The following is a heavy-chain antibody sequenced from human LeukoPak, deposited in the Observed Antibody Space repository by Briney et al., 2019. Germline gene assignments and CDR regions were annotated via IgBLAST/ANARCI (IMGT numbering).Heavy chain of an antibody. CDR3: ARDVTTYYYYYMDV. D-gene: IGHD4-17*01. CDR1: GGTFSSDA. V-gene: IGHV1-69*05. Sequence: SVKVSCKASGGTFSSDAISWGRQGPGQGLEWMGRIIPIFGTANYAQKFQGRVTITTDESTSTAYMELSSLRSEDTAVYYCARDVTTYYYYYMDVWGKGTTATVSS. J-gene: IGHJ6*03. CDR2: IIPIFGTA.